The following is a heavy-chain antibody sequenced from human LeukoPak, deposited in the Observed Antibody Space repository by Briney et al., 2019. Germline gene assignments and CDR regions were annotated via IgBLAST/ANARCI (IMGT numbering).Heavy chain of an antibody. V-gene: IGHV3-48*01. J-gene: IGHJ5*02. CDR3: ARVPYSSSWEHWFDP. CDR1: GFTFSSYS. CDR2: ISSSSSTI. D-gene: IGHD6-13*01. Sequence: PGGSLRLSCAASGFTFSSYSMTWVRQAPGKGLEWVSYISSSSSTIYYADSVKGRFTISRDNAKNSLYLQMNSLRAEDTAVYYCARVPYSSSWEHWFDPWGQGTLVTVSS.